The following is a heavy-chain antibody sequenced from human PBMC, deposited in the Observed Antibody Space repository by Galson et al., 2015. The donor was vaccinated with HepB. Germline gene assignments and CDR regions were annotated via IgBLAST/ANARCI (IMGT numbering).Heavy chain of an antibody. CDR3: ATPTVVTPYWYFDL. J-gene: IGHJ2*01. CDR2: ILVGSGQT. CDR1: GFTFTSSA. D-gene: IGHD4-23*01. Sequence: SVKVSCKASGFTFTSSAVQWVRQARGQRLEWIGWILVGSGQTNYAQKFQERVTITRDMSTNTAYMELSSLRSEDTAVYYCATPTVVTPYWYFDLWGRGTLVSVSS. V-gene: IGHV1-58*01.